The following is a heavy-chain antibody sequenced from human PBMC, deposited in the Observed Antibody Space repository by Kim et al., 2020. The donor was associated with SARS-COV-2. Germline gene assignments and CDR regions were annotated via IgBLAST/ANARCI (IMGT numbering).Heavy chain of an antibody. CDR2: IYSSGST. Sequence: SETLSLTCNVSGGSINNHFWSWIRQPAGKGLEWIGRIYSSGSTNYNPSLKSRVTMSVDTSKKQFSLKVTSVTAADTAVYYCAREDDSSAYQKVGAYFYYVMDVWGQGTTVTVSS. CDR3: AREDDSSAYQKVGAYFYYVMDV. D-gene: IGHD3-22*01. J-gene: IGHJ6*02. CDR1: GGSINNHF. V-gene: IGHV4-4*07.